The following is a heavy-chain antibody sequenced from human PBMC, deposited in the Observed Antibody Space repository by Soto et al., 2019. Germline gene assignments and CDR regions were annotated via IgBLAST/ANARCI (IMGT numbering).Heavy chain of an antibody. CDR1: GGSISSGGYY. V-gene: IGHV4-31*03. CDR2: IYYSGST. Sequence: QVQLQESGPGLVKPSQTLSLTCTVSGGSISSGGYYWSWIRQHPGKGLEWIGYIYYSGSTYYNPSLQSRVTISVDTSKNQFSLKLSSVTAADTAVYYCARWASSGYSIRAFDYWGQGTLVTVSS. J-gene: IGHJ4*02. CDR3: ARWASSGYSIRAFDY. D-gene: IGHD3-22*01.